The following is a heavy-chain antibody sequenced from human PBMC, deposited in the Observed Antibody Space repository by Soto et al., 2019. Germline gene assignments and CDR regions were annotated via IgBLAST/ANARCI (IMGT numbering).Heavy chain of an antibody. CDR1: GFTFSSYA. V-gene: IGHV3-23*01. J-gene: IGHJ5*02. CDR2: ISGSAGST. D-gene: IGHD1-26*01. Sequence: GGSLRLSCAASGFTFSSYAMSWVRQAPGKGLEWVSAISGSAGSTNYVDSVKGRFTISRDNSKNMLYLEMNTLRAEDTAIYYCTKDQDKTGFPSYFDPWGQGTLVTVSS. CDR3: TKDQDKTGFPSYFDP.